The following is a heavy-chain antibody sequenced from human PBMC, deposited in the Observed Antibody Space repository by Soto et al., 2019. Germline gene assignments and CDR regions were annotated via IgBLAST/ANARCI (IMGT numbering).Heavy chain of an antibody. J-gene: IGHJ4*02. CDR3: AKGVRPYDFWTR. V-gene: IGHV3-23*01. Sequence: GGSLRLSCAASGFTFSSYAMSWVRQAPGKGLEWVSAISGSGGSTYYADSVKGRITISRDNSKNTLYLQMNSLRAEDTAVYYCAKGVRPYDFWTRWGQGTRVTSPQ. CDR2: ISGSGGST. D-gene: IGHD3-3*01. CDR1: GFTFSSYA.